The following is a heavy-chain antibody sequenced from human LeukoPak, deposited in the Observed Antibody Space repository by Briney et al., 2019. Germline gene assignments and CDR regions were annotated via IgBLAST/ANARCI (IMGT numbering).Heavy chain of an antibody. CDR2: ISSSSSYI. J-gene: IGHJ4*02. CDR1: GFTVSTNC. D-gene: IGHD3-10*01. CDR3: ASDYGSPYYFDY. Sequence: PGGSLRLSCAASGFTVSTNCMTWVRQAPGKGLEWVSSISSSSSYIYYADSVKGRFTISRDNAKNSLYLQMNSLRAEDTAVYYCASDYGSPYYFDYWGQGTLVTVSS. V-gene: IGHV3-21*01.